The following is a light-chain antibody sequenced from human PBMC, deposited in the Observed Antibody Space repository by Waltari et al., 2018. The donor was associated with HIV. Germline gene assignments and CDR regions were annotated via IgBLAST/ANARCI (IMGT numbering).Light chain of an antibody. CDR3: QQYYSTPYT. CDR2: WPT. J-gene: IGKJ2*01. Sequence: DIVMPQSPDSLAVLLGERATIACTSSQTVLYSSNKENSLSWYQQKPGQPPKLLIPWPTTRASGVPDRFSGSGSGTDFTLTVSSLQAEDVAFYYCQQYYSTPYTFGRGPKV. CDR1: QTVLYSSNKENS. V-gene: IGKV4-1*01.